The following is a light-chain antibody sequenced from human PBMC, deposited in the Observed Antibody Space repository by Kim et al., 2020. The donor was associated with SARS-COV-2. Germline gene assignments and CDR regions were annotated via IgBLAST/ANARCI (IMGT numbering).Light chain of an antibody. J-gene: IGLJ3*02. CDR1: RLGYKC. CDR3: QAWSSSLGV. Sequence: VCQRQTASFPGEGDRLGYKCCCWYKQKPGQSPVLVIYHNSKRPSGIRERFSGSDSGNTATLTVSGAEAMDESDYYCQAWSSSLGVFGGGTQLTVL. V-gene: IGLV3-1*01. CDR2: HNS.